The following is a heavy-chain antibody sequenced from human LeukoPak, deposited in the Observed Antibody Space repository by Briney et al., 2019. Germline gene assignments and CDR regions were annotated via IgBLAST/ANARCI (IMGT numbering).Heavy chain of an antibody. Sequence: PGGSLRLSCAASGFTVRTYRMSWVRQAPGKGLEWVANINQDGSEKYYVDSVRGRFTISRDSAKNSLYLQMNSLRVEDTAVYYCARDYYYGSGSYGYWGQGTLVTVSS. D-gene: IGHD3-10*01. CDR3: ARDYYYGSGSYGY. V-gene: IGHV3-7*01. CDR2: INQDGSEK. J-gene: IGHJ4*02. CDR1: GFTVRTYR.